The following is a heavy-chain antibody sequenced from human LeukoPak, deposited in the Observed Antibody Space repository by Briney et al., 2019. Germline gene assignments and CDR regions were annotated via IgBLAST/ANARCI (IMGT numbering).Heavy chain of an antibody. CDR1: GFTFSDYY. CDR2: ISSSSSYI. J-gene: IGHJ6*02. Sequence: GGSLRLSCAASGFTFSDYYMSWIRQAPGKGLEWVSSISSSSSYIYYADSVKGRFTISRDNAKNSLYLQMNSLRAEDTAVYYCARDRSYYDILTGYYTDYYYYYGMDVWGQGTTVTVSS. D-gene: IGHD3-9*01. CDR3: ARDRSYYDILTGYYTDYYYYYGMDV. V-gene: IGHV3-11*06.